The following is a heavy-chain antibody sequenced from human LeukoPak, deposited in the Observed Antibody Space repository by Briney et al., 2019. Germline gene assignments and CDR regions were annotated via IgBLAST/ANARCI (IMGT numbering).Heavy chain of an antibody. J-gene: IGHJ4*02. V-gene: IGHV3-53*01. Sequence: GGSLRPSCAASGFTVSSSYMSWVRQAPEKGLEWVSVIYSGGTTYYADSVKGRFTISRDNSMNALYLQMNSLRAEDTALYYCARGHIGTYHYFDYWGQGTLVTVSS. CDR1: GFTVSSSY. CDR3: ARGHIGTYHYFDY. CDR2: IYSGGTT. D-gene: IGHD1-26*01.